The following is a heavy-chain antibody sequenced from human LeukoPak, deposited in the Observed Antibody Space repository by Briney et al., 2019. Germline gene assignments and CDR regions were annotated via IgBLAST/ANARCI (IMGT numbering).Heavy chain of an antibody. V-gene: IGHV3-21*01. CDR3: AREGHYYYMDV. J-gene: IGHJ6*03. CDR1: GFTFSSYS. CDR2: ISSSSSYI. Sequence: GGSLRLSCAASGFTFSSYSMNWVRQAPGKGLEWVSSISSSSSYIYYADSVKGRFTISRDNAKNSLYPQMNSLRAEDTAVYYCAREGHYYYMDVWGKGTTVTVSS.